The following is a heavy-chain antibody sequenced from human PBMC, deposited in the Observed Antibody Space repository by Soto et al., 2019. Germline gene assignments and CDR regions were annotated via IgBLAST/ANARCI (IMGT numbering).Heavy chain of an antibody. CDR1: GFTFYSYS. J-gene: IGHJ3*02. V-gene: IGHV3-21*01. CDR2: ISSSGAYT. Sequence: LRLSSAASGFTFYSYSMNWVRQAPGKGLERVSSISSSGAYTHYADSVKGRFTISRDNAKNSLYLQMNSLRAEDTAVYYCARDRCRSTSCYRGSEDALDIWGQGTMVTVSS. D-gene: IGHD2-2*02. CDR3: ARDRCRSTSCYRGSEDALDI.